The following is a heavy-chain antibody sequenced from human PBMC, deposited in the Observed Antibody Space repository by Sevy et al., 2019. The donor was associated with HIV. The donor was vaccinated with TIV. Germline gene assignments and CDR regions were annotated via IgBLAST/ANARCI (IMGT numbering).Heavy chain of an antibody. V-gene: IGHV3-21*01. D-gene: IGHD3-3*01. J-gene: IGHJ5*02. CDR3: AREGNDYDFWRGFHPHQNWFDP. CDR2: ISSSSSYI. Sequence: GGSLRLSCAASGFTFSSYSMNWVRQAPGKGLEWVSSISSSSSYIYYADSVKGRFTISRDNAKNSLYLQMNSLRAEDTAVYYCAREGNDYDFWRGFHPHQNWFDPWGQGTLVTVSS. CDR1: GFTFSSYS.